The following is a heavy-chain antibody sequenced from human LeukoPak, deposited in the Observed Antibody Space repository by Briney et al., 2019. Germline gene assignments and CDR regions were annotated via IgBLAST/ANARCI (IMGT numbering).Heavy chain of an antibody. J-gene: IGHJ4*02. Sequence: GGPLRLSCAASGFTFSSYAMSWVRQAPGKGLEWVSAISGSGGSTYYADSAKGRFTISRDNSKNTLYLQMNSLRAEDTAVYYCAKDKGWSYYFDYWGQGTLVTVSS. CDR1: GFTFSSYA. CDR3: AKDKGWSYYFDY. V-gene: IGHV3-23*01. CDR2: ISGSGGST. D-gene: IGHD6-19*01.